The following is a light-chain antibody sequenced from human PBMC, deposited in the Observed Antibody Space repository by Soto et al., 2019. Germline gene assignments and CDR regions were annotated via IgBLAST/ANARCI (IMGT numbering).Light chain of an antibody. Sequence: EIVLTQSPGTLSLSPGETATLSCRASQSVARDLTWYQQKPGQAPRLLISRASTGATGIPDRFSGSGSGIDFTLTINRLEPGDSAVYYCQQHTISMYTFGQGTKLEIK. CDR3: QQHTISMYT. J-gene: IGKJ2*01. CDR2: RAS. CDR1: QSVARD. V-gene: IGKV3-20*01.